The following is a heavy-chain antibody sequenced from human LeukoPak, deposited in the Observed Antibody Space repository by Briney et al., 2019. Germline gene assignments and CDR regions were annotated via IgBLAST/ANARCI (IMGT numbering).Heavy chain of an antibody. J-gene: IGHJ6*03. Sequence: ASVKVSCKASGYTFTSYDLNWVRQATGQGLEWMGWMNPNSGNTGYAQKFQGRGTMTRNTSISTAYMELSRLRSEDTAVYYCARYKAECGQIFGGYYYYMDVWGKGTTVTVSS. CDR1: GYTFTSYD. D-gene: IGHD3-10*01. CDR2: MNPNSGNT. CDR3: ARYKAECGQIFGGYYYYMDV. V-gene: IGHV1-8*01.